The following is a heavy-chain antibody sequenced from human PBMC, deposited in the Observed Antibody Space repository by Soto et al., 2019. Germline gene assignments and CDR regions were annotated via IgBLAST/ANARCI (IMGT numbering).Heavy chain of an antibody. CDR3: ARDGGYYDSSGYYYQQPGGY. V-gene: IGHV1-18*04. Sequence: QVQLVQSGAEVKKPGASVKVSCKASGYTFTSYGISWVQQAPGQGLEWMGWISAYNGNTNYAQKLQGRVTMTTDTSTSTAYMELRSLRSDDTAVYYCARDGGYYDSSGYYYQQPGGYWGQGTLVTVSS. CDR1: GYTFTSYG. CDR2: ISAYNGNT. D-gene: IGHD3-22*01. J-gene: IGHJ4*02.